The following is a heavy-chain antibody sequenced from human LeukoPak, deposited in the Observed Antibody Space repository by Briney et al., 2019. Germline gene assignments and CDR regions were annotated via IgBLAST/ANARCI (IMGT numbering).Heavy chain of an antibody. D-gene: IGHD1-26*01. CDR3: ARTGGSYPDLLWYFDL. J-gene: IGHJ2*01. CDR2: INPSGGST. CDR1: GYTFTSYY. V-gene: IGHV1-46*01. Sequence: ASVKVSCKASGYTFTSYYMHWVRQAPGQGLEWMGIINPSGGSTSYAQKFQGRVTMTRDTPTSTVYMELSSLRSEDTAVYYCARTGGSYPDLLWYFDLWGRGTLVTVPS.